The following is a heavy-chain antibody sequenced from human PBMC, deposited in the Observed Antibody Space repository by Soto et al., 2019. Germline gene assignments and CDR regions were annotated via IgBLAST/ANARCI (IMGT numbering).Heavy chain of an antibody. J-gene: IGHJ6*02. Sequence: ASVKFSCEASGYTFTSYYMHWLRQAPGQGLEWMGIIRPSGGSTSYAQKFQGRVTMTRDTSTSTVYMEPSSLRSEDTAVYYCAREVLRFLEWLSTYGMDVWGQGTTVTVSS. CDR1: GYTFTSYY. V-gene: IGHV1-46*01. CDR3: AREVLRFLEWLSTYGMDV. D-gene: IGHD3-3*01. CDR2: IRPSGGST.